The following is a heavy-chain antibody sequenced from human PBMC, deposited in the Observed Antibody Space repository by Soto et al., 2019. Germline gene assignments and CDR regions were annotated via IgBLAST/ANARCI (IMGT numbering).Heavy chain of an antibody. Sequence: EVQLLESGGGLVQPGGSLRLSCAASGFTFSSYAMSWVRQAPGKGLEWVSAISGSGGSTYYADSVKGRFTISRDNSKNPLYLQMNSLRAEDTAVYDCAPAARPNYYYGLDVWGQGTTVTVSS. D-gene: IGHD6-6*01. CDR3: APAARPNYYYGLDV. V-gene: IGHV3-23*01. J-gene: IGHJ6*02. CDR2: ISGSGGST. CDR1: GFTFSSYA.